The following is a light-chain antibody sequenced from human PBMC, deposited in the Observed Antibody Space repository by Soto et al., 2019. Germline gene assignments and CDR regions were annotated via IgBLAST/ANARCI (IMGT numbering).Light chain of an antibody. J-gene: IGKJ5*01. Sequence: EIVLTQSPDTLSLSPGERATLSCRASQSVSSSDLAWYQQKPGRAPRLLIYDASNRATGIPARFSGSGSGTDFTLTISSLEPEDFAVYYCQQRSNWPPITFGQGTRLEIK. CDR3: QQRSNWPPIT. CDR1: QSVSSSD. V-gene: IGKV3D-20*02. CDR2: DAS.